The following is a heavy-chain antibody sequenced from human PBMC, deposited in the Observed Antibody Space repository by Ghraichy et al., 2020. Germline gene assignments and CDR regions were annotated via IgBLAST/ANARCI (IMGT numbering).Heavy chain of an antibody. CDR1: GGSISSGGYY. CDR2: IYYSGST. Sequence: SETLSLTCTVSGGSISSGGYYWSWIRQHPGKGLEWIGYIYYSGSTYYNPSLKSRVTISVDTSKNQFSLKLSSVTAADTAVYYCARFTGIPVNWFDPWGQGTLVTVSS. D-gene: IGHD2-8*02. J-gene: IGHJ5*02. CDR3: ARFTGIPVNWFDP. V-gene: IGHV4-31*03.